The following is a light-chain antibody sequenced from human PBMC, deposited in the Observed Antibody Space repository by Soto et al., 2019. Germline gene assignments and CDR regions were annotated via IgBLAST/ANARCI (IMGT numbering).Light chain of an antibody. J-gene: IGLJ2*01. CDR2: EDS. CDR3: QSYDGTSVV. Sequence: NFMLSQPHSVSGSPGKTVTISCTRSTGNIASNYVQWYQQRPSSAPTSVIYEDSQRPSGVPDRFSGSIDSSSNSASLTISGLETEDEADYYCQSYDGTSVVFGGGTQLTVL. CDR1: TGNIASNY. V-gene: IGLV6-57*04.